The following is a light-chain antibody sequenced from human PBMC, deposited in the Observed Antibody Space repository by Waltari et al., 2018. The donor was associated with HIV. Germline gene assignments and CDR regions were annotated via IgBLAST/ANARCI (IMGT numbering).Light chain of an antibody. V-gene: IGKV2-28*01. CDR3: MQALQTQFT. J-gene: IGKJ3*01. CDR1: QSLLHSNGYNY. Sequence: DIVMTQSPLSLPATPGEPASISCRSSQSLLHSNGYNYLDWYLQKSGQSPQLLIYLGSNRASGVPDRFSGSGSGTDFTLKISRVEAEDVGVYYCMQALQTQFTFGPGTKVDIK. CDR2: LGS.